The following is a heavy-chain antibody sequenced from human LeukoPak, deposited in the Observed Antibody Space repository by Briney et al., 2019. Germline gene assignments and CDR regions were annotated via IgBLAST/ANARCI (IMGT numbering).Heavy chain of an antibody. CDR1: GFTFNRYA. Sequence: GGSLRLSCAASGFTFNRYAMTWVRQAPGKGLEWVSGISGSGKSTDYADSVRGRFTISRDNSKNTLYLQMNRPRVEDTAIYYCAKGDWGDDWGQGTLVTVSS. CDR3: AKGDWGDD. D-gene: IGHD7-27*01. J-gene: IGHJ4*02. V-gene: IGHV3-23*01. CDR2: ISGSGKST.